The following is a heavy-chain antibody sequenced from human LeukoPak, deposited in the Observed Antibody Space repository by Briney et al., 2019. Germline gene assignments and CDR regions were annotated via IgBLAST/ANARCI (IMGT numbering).Heavy chain of an antibody. J-gene: IGHJ4*02. CDR1: GFTFSSYD. CDR2: IWFDGSNK. CDR3: ARERYGDYAYYFDY. D-gene: IGHD4-17*01. Sequence: GGSLRLSCAASGFTFSSYDMHWVRQAPAKGLEWVAVIWFDGSNKYYADSVKGRFTISRENSKNTLYLQMNSLRAEDTAVYYCARERYGDYAYYFDYWGQGTLVTVSS. V-gene: IGHV3-33*01.